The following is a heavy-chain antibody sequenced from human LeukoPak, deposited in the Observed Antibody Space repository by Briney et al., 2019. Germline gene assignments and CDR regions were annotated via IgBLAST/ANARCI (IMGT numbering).Heavy chain of an antibody. CDR1: GFTFSSYG. J-gene: IGHJ4*02. D-gene: IGHD3-9*01. CDR2: ISGSGGST. CDR3: AKTRTYDILTGYYFDY. V-gene: IGHV3-23*01. Sequence: GGSLRLSCAGSGFTFSSYGMSWVRQAPGKRLEWVSAISGSGGSTYYADSVKGRFTIPRDNSKNTLYLQMNSLRAEDTAVYYCAKTRTYDILTGYYFDYWGQGTLVTVSS.